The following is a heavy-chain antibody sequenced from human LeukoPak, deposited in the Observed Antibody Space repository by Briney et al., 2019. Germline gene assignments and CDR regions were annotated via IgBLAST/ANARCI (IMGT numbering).Heavy chain of an antibody. J-gene: IGHJ4*02. Sequence: GSLRLSCAASGFPFSSYAMHWVRPAPGKGLEWVAVISHDGSNKYYADSVKGRFTISRDNSKNTLYLQMNSLRGEDTAVYYCARVYGDGYDYGYWGQGTLVTVSS. V-gene: IGHV3-30-3*01. CDR2: ISHDGSNK. CDR1: GFPFSSYA. CDR3: ARVYGDGYDYGY. D-gene: IGHD5-24*01.